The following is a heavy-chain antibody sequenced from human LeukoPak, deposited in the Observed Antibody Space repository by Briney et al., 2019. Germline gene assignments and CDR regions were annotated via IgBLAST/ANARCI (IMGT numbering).Heavy chain of an antibody. V-gene: IGHV4-59*01. CDR2: IYYSGST. D-gene: IGHD2-2*03. J-gene: IGHJ4*02. Sequence: SETLSLTCTVSSGSISSYYWSWIRQPPGKGLEWIGYIYYSGSTNYNPSLKSRVTISVDTSKNQFSLKLSSVTAADTAVYYCAREGDGYCSSTSCPAVWGQGTLVTVSS. CDR1: SGSISSYY. CDR3: AREGDGYCSSTSCPAV.